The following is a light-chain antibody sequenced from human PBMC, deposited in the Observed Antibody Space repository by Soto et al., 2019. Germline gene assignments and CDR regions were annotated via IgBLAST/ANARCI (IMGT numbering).Light chain of an antibody. V-gene: IGKV2-30*01. J-gene: IGKJ2*01. CDR2: KVS. CDR1: QSLVDSDGNTY. CDR3: MQGTHWPPYT. Sequence: DVVMTQSPLSLPVTLGQPASISCRSSQSLVDSDGNTYLNWFQQRPGQSPRRLLYKVSNRDSGVPDRFSGSGSGTDFTLKISRVEAEDVGVYHCMQGTHWPPYTFGPGTKLEIK.